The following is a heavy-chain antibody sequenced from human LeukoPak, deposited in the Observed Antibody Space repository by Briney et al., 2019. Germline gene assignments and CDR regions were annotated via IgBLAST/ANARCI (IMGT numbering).Heavy chain of an antibody. CDR1: SGSFSGYY. CDR2: INYGGSL. D-gene: IGHD3-22*01. J-gene: IGHJ4*02. CDR3: AREPNYYDSSGYLDY. V-gene: IGHV4-34*01. Sequence: SETLSLTCAVYSGSFSGYYWTWIRQPPGKGLEWIGEINYGGSLNYNPSLKSRVTISVDTSKNQFSLKLSSVTAADTAVYYCAREPNYYDSSGYLDYWGQGTLVTVSS.